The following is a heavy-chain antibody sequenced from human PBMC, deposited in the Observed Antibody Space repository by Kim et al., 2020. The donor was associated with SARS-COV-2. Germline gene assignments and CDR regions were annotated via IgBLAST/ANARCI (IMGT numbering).Heavy chain of an antibody. D-gene: IGHD1-26*01. CDR3: ARYASGGGMDV. CDR2: MNPNSGNT. J-gene: IGHJ6*02. Sequence: ASVKVSCKPSGYTFSNYDMNWLRQATGQGLEWMGWMNPNSGNTGYAQKFQGRVTMTRNTSISTAYMELSSLRSEDTAVYYCARYASGGGMDVWGQGTTVTVSS. V-gene: IGHV1-8*01. CDR1: GYTFSNYD.